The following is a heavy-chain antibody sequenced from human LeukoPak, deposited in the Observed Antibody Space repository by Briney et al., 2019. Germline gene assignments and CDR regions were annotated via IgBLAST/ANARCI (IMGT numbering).Heavy chain of an antibody. D-gene: IGHD3-10*01. V-gene: IGHV3-30-3*01. CDR3: ARPVTGNQH. CDR2: ISYDGSNK. Sequence: HPGRSLRLSCAASGFTFSSYAMHWVRQAPGKGLEWVAVISYDGSNKYYADSVKGRFTISRDNSKNTLYLQMNSLRAEDTAVYYCARPVTGNQHWGQGTLVTVSS. J-gene: IGHJ1*01. CDR1: GFTFSSYA.